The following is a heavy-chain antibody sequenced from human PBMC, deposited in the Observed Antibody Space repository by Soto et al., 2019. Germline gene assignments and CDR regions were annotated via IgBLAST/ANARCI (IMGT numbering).Heavy chain of an antibody. V-gene: IGHV3-30-3*01. CDR3: ARDGGSSSSSGANWFDP. D-gene: IGHD6-6*01. Sequence: GGSLRLSCAASGFTFSSYAMHWVRQAPGKGLEWVAVISYDGSNKYYADSVKGRFTISRDNSKNTLYLQMNSLRAEDTAVYYCARDGGSSSSSGANWFDPWGKGTLVTISS. J-gene: IGHJ5*02. CDR2: ISYDGSNK. CDR1: GFTFSSYA.